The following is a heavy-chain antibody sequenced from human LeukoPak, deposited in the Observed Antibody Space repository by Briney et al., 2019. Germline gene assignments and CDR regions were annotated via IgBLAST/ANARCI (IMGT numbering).Heavy chain of an antibody. Sequence: SVKVSCKASGGTFSSYAISWVRQAPGQGLEWMGRIIPILGIANYAQKLQGRVTMTTDTSTSTAYMELSSLRSEDTAVYYCARPTAPYYGSGSTPAFDIWGQGTMVTVSS. D-gene: IGHD3-10*01. J-gene: IGHJ3*02. V-gene: IGHV1-69*04. CDR3: ARPTAPYYGSGSTPAFDI. CDR1: GGTFSSYA. CDR2: IIPILGIA.